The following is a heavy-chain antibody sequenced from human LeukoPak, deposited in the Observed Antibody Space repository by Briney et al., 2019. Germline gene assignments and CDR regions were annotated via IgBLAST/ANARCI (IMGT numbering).Heavy chain of an antibody. Sequence: GRSLRLSCAASGFTFSSYGMHWVRQAPGKGLEWVAVIWYDGSNRYYTDSVKGRFTISRDNSKNTLDLQMNSLRAEDTAVYYCARDIGSTRLDYWGQGTLVTVSS. CDR2: IWYDGSNR. D-gene: IGHD1-26*01. J-gene: IGHJ4*02. CDR1: GFTFSSYG. V-gene: IGHV3-33*08. CDR3: ARDIGSTRLDY.